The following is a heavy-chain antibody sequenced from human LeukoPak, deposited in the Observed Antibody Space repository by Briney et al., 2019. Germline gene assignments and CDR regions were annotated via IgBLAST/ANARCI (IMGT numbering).Heavy chain of an antibody. CDR3: ATSMGFIAAGALDP. D-gene: IGHD6-13*01. Sequence: SEALSLTCTVSGGSISSGGYYWSWIRQHPGKGLEWIGYIYYIGSTYYNPSLKSRVTISVDTCKNQFSLKLSSVTAADTAVYYCATSMGFIAAGALDPWGQGTLVTVSS. V-gene: IGHV4-31*03. J-gene: IGHJ5*02. CDR2: IYYIGST. CDR1: GGSISSGGYY.